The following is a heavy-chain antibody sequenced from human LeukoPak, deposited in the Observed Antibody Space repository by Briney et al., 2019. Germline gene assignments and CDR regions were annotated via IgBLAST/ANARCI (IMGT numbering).Heavy chain of an antibody. CDR3: ARGARYYYGSGSYGNYYMDV. J-gene: IGHJ6*03. V-gene: IGHV4-30-4*01. D-gene: IGHD3-10*01. Sequence: PSQTLSLTCTVSGGSISSGDYYRSWIRQPPGKGLEWIGYIYYSGSTYYNPSLKSRVTISVDTSKNQFSLKLSSVTAADTAVYYCARGARYYYGSGSYGNYYMDVWGKGTTVTVSS. CDR1: GGSISSGDYY. CDR2: IYYSGST.